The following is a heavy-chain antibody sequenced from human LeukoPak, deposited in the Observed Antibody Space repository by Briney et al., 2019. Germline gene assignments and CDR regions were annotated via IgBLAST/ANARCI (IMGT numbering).Heavy chain of an antibody. CDR1: GGSISSTGYC. D-gene: IGHD3-22*01. CDR2: IYYSGST. V-gene: IGHV4-39*01. J-gene: IGHJ3*01. CDR3: AKAGVRYFNSSGLYAFDF. Sequence: SETLSLTCAVSGGSISSTGYCWAWIRQPPGKGLEWIGTIYYSGSTYHNTSLKSRITMSVDTSRNQFSLKLSSVDAADTAVYYCAKAGVRYFNSSGLYAFDFWGQGTTVTVSS.